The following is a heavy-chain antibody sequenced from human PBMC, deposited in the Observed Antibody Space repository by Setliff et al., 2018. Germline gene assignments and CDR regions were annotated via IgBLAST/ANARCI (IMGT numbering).Heavy chain of an antibody. Sequence: PGGSLRLSCAASGFTFSAYAVHWVRQAPGKGLEWVAGISPDGSNTYYADSVRGRLTISRDNSKNTLYLQMNSLRAEDTAVYYCAREDGYNIFDSLDYWGQGTLVTVSS. V-gene: IGHV3-30*04. CDR1: GFTFSAYA. CDR3: AREDGYNIFDSLDY. J-gene: IGHJ4*02. CDR2: ISPDGSNT. D-gene: IGHD3-9*01.